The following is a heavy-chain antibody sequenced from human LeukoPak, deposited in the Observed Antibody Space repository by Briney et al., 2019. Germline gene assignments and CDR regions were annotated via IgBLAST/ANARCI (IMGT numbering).Heavy chain of an antibody. CDR1: GGSISGYY. D-gene: IGHD3-3*01. J-gene: IGHJ4*02. Sequence: PSETLSLTCTVSGGSISGYYWSWIRQPPGKGLEWIAYIYYSGSASYNPSLKSRATISVDTSRNQFSLKLTSVTAADTAVYYCARGDWSGYYSYFDNWGQGTLVTVSS. CDR3: ARGDWSGYYSYFDN. V-gene: IGHV4-59*01. CDR2: IYYSGSA.